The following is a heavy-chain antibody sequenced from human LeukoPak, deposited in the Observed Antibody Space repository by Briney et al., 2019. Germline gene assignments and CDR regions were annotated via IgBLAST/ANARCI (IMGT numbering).Heavy chain of an antibody. J-gene: IGHJ4*02. Sequence: GGSLRLSCAASGFTFSSYAMSWVRQAPAKGLEWVSTISGSGGSTYYADSVKGRFTISRDNSKNTLYLQMNSLRAEDTAVYYCAKTFTGASSYFDYWGQGTLVTVSS. D-gene: IGHD1-14*01. CDR2: ISGSGGST. V-gene: IGHV3-23*01. CDR1: GFTFSSYA. CDR3: AKTFTGASSYFDY.